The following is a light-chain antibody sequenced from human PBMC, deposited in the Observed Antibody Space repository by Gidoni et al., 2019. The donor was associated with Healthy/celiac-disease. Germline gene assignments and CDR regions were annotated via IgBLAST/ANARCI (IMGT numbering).Light chain of an antibody. J-gene: IGLJ2*01. CDR1: SSDVGGYNY. CDR2: DVS. V-gene: IGLV2-11*01. Sequence: QSPRPNPRSLSGPPEHSVTIPCTVTSSDVGGYNYVSWYQQHPGKAPKLMIYDVSNRPSGVPDRFSGSKSGNTASLTISGLQAEDEADYYCCSYAGSYTHVVFGGGTKLTVL. CDR3: CSYAGSYTHVV.